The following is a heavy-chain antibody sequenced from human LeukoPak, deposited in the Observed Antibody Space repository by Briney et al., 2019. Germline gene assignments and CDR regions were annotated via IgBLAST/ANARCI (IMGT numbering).Heavy chain of an antibody. CDR1: GASISSYY. D-gene: IGHD5-18*01. V-gene: IGHV4-59*01. J-gene: IGHJ4*02. Sequence: SETLSLTCTVSGASISSYYWSWIRQSPGKGLEGIGYISYSGSTAYNPSLKTRVTISVDTSKTQLFLKLSSVTAADTAVYYCATGGYSSGLSDLWGQGTLVTVSS. CDR2: ISYSGST. CDR3: ATGGYSSGLSDL.